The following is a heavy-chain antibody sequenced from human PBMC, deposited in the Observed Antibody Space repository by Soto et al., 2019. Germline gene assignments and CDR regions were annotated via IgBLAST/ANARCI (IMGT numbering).Heavy chain of an antibody. Sequence: QVQLVESGGGVVQPGMSLRLSCTAPGFTFSSHGMHWVRQAPDKGLEWVAVIWYDGSNKYYADSVKGRFTISRDNSNNMLYLEMNSLRVEDTAVYYCARWGNWKVADNWGQGTLVTVSS. V-gene: IGHV3-33*01. J-gene: IGHJ4*02. CDR2: IWYDGSNK. CDR3: ARWGNWKVADN. D-gene: IGHD3-16*01. CDR1: GFTFSSHG.